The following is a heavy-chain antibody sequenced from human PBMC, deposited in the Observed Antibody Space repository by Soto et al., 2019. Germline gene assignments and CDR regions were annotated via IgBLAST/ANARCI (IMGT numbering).Heavy chain of an antibody. D-gene: IGHD3-10*01. CDR2: ISYDGSNK. J-gene: IGHJ6*02. V-gene: IGHV3-30-3*01. Sequence: QVQLVESGGGVVQPGRSLRLSCAASGFTFSSYAMHWVRQAPGKGLEWVAVISYDGSNKYYADSVKGRFTISRDNSKNTPYLQMNSLRAEDTAVYYCARGVVPVIAVYYGMDVWGQGTTVTVSS. CDR3: ARGVVPVIAVYYGMDV. CDR1: GFTFSSYA.